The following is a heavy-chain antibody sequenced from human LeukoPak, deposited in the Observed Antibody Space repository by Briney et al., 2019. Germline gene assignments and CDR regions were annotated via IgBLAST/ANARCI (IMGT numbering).Heavy chain of an antibody. D-gene: IGHD3-10*01. CDR3: ARSLRWSGSYYILGYNWFDP. CDR1: GFTFSSYG. CDR2: ISGSGGST. Sequence: GGSLRLSCAASGFTFSSYGMSWVRQAPGKGLEWVSAISGSGGSTYYADSVKGRFTISRDNSKNTLYLQMNSLRAEDTAVYYCARSLRWSGSYYILGYNWFDPWGQGTLVTVSS. J-gene: IGHJ5*02. V-gene: IGHV3-23*01.